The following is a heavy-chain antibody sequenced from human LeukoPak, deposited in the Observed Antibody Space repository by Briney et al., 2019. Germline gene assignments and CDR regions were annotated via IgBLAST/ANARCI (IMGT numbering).Heavy chain of an antibody. CDR2: IHYSGSA. D-gene: IGHD6-19*01. CDR1: GGSFSGYY. CDR3: ARVLHSDIAVAGSGHFDY. J-gene: IGHJ4*02. V-gene: IGHV4-34*01. Sequence: SETLSLTCAVYGGSFSGYYWTWIRQPPGKGLEWIGEIHYSGSATYNPSLKSRVTISVDTSKNQFSLKLSSVTAADTAVYYCARVLHSDIAVAGSGHFDYWGQGTLVTVSS.